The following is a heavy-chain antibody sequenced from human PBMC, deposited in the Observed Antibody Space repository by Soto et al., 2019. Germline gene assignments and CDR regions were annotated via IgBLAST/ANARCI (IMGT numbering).Heavy chain of an antibody. CDR1: GYTFTIYG. CDR2: ISPDNGNT. Sequence: QVQLVQSGGEVKKPGASVKVSCKASGYTFTIYGINWVRQAPGQGLEWMGWISPDNGNTNYAQKLQGRVTMTTDTSTSTAYMALRSLRSDDTAVYSCATALGYSGYAGMDLWGQGTTVTVSS. V-gene: IGHV1-18*01. J-gene: IGHJ6*02. D-gene: IGHD5-12*01. CDR3: ATALGYSGYAGMDL.